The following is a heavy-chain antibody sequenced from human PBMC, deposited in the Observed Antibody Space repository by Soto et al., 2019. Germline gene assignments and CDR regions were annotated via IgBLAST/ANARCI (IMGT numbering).Heavy chain of an antibody. D-gene: IGHD1-1*01. V-gene: IGHV3-30-3*02. J-gene: IGHJ4*02. CDR3: AKRHTTVPTPANYFDY. CDR1: GISFSGYT. CDR2: ISYDGNNK. Sequence: GGSLRLSCVPSGISFSGYTMSWVRQAPGRGLEWVAVISYDGNNKFYADSVKGRFTISRDSTKQTLYLQMNSLRAEDTAVYYFAKRHTTVPTPANYFDYWGQGTLVTVSS.